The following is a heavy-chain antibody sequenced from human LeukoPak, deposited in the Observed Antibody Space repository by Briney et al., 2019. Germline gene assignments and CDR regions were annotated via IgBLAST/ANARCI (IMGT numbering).Heavy chain of an antibody. CDR1: GGSISSYY. J-gene: IGHJ4*02. CDR3: ARLRSYGGNRGIDY. Sequence: SETLSLTCNVSGGSISSYYWSWIRQPPGKGLEWIGYIYYIGSTNYNPSLKSRATISVDMSKNQFSLKLSSVTAADTAVYYCARLRSYGGNRGIDYWGQGTLVAVSS. D-gene: IGHD4-23*01. V-gene: IGHV4-59*08. CDR2: IYYIGST.